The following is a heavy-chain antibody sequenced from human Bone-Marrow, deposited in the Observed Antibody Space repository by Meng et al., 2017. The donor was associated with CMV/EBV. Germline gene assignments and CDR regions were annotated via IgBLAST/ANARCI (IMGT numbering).Heavy chain of an antibody. V-gene: IGHV3-21*01. D-gene: IGHD6-13*01. CDR2: ISSSSSYI. CDR1: GFTFSSYS. J-gene: IGHJ4*02. Sequence: LSLTCAASGFTFSSYSMNWVRQAPGKGLEWVSSISSSSSYIYYADSVKGRFTISRDNAKNSLYLQMNSLRAEDTAVYYCAREGLAAAVDYWGQGTLVTVSS. CDR3: AREGLAAAVDY.